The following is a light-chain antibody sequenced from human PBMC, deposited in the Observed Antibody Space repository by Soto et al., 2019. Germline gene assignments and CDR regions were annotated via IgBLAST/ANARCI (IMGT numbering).Light chain of an antibody. V-gene: IGLV2-14*01. CDR2: EVS. Sequence: QSALTEPAAVSGSPGQSITISCTGTRSDVGGYNYVSWYQQHPDKAPKLMIYEVSDRPSGVSNRFSGSKSGNTAALTISGLQAEDDADYYCSSYTSTGSVGVAGGTKLT. CDR1: RSDVGGYNY. CDR3: SSYTSTGSVG. J-gene: IGLJ2*01.